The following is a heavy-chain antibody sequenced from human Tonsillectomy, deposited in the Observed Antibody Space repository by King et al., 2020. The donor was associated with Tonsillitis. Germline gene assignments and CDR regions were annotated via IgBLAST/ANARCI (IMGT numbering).Heavy chain of an antibody. CDR3: ARGVNGYYYYGMDV. D-gene: IGHD2-8*01. CDR2: IYYSGST. V-gene: IGHV4-59*01. Sequence: VQLQESGPGLVKPSETLSLTCTVSGGSISSYYWSWIRQPPGKGLEWIGYIYYSGSTNYNPSLKSRVTISVDTSKNQFSLKLSSVTAADTAVYYCARGVNGYYYYGMDVWGQGTTVTVSS. J-gene: IGHJ6*02. CDR1: GGSISSYY.